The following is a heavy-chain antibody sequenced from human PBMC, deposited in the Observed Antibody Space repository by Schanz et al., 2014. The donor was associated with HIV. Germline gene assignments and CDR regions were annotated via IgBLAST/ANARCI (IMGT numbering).Heavy chain of an antibody. Sequence: EVQLLESGGGFVQPGGSLRLSCAASGFTFSGFAMSWVRQAPGKGLEWVSSISESGGRTYYADSVNGRFTISRDNSKNTLYLQMTTLRIDDTAVYYCAKPEYDSRGNSQSHFDYWGQGTLVTVSS. CDR3: AKPEYDSRGNSQSHFDY. D-gene: IGHD3-22*01. CDR2: ISESGGRT. V-gene: IGHV3-23*01. J-gene: IGHJ4*02. CDR1: GFTFSGFA.